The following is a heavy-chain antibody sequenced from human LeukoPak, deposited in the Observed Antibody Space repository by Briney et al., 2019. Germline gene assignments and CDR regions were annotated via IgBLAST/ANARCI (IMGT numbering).Heavy chain of an antibody. V-gene: IGHV1-58*01. J-gene: IGHJ5*02. D-gene: IGHD3-22*01. CDR2: IVVGSGNT. CDR1: GLTFTSSA. Sequence: EASVKVSCKASGLTFTSSAVQWVRQARGQRLEWIGWIVVGSGNTNYAQKFQERVTITRDMSTSTAYMELSSLRSEDTAVYYCAAEVVVVDGFDPWGQGTLVTVSS. CDR3: AAEVVVVDGFDP.